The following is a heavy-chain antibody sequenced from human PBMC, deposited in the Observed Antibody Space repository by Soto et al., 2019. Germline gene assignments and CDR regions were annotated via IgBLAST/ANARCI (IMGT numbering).Heavy chain of an antibody. CDR1: GGSISSYY. CDR2: IYYSGST. V-gene: IGHV4-59*01. J-gene: IGHJ4*02. CDR3: ARSSYYDSSGYLDY. D-gene: IGHD3-22*01. Sequence: QVQLQESGPGLVKPSETLSLTCTVSGGSISSYYWSWIRQPPGKGLEWIGYIYYSGSTNYNPSLKSRVTISVDSSKNQFSLKLSSVTAADTAVYYCARSSYYDSSGYLDYRGQGTLVTVSS.